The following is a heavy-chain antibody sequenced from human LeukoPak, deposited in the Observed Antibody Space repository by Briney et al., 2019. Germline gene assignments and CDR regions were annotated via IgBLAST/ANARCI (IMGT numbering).Heavy chain of an antibody. D-gene: IGHD6-13*01. CDR2: ISPNSGAT. CDR1: GYTFTGYY. CDR3: ARLGGGSSWSNFDF. V-gene: IGHV1-2*02. J-gene: IGHJ4*02. Sequence: ASVTVSCKASGYTFTGYYMHWVRQAPGQGLEWMGWISPNSGATNYAQNFQARVTMTGDTSISTAYMELSSLRSDDTAVYYCARLGGGSSWSNFDFWGQGTLVTVFS.